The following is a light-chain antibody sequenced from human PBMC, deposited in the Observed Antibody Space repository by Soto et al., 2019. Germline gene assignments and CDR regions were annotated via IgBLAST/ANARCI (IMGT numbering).Light chain of an antibody. CDR3: AAGEDSLSGGL. J-gene: IGLJ3*02. V-gene: IGLV1-47*02. CDR1: SSNIGSNY. Sequence: QSVLTQPPSASGTPGQRVTISCSGSSSNIGSNYVYWYQQLPGTAPKLFIDSNNQRPSGVPDRFSGAKSGTSASLAISGRRSEDEADYYGAAGEDSLSGGLFGGGTKLTVL. CDR2: SNN.